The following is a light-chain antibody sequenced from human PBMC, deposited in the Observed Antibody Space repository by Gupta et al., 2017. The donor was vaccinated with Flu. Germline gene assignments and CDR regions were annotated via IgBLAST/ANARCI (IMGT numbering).Light chain of an antibody. J-gene: IGKJ2*01. CDR2: GAS. CDR3: QQYGSSPAYT. CDR1: QTVVGSF. Sequence: EIVLTQSPGSLSLSPGERATLSCRASQTVVGSFLVRYQQQPGQAPRLLIYGASTRASGIPDRFSGSGSGTDFTLTISRLEAEDFAVYYCQQYGSSPAYTFGQGTKLEI. V-gene: IGKV3-20*01.